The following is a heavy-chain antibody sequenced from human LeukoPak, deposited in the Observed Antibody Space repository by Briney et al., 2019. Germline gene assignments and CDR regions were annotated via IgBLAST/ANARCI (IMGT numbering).Heavy chain of an antibody. CDR2: INPNSGGT. D-gene: IGHD3-22*01. CDR3: ARASHYYDSSGYYDY. V-gene: IGHV1-2*02. CDR1: GYTFTGYY. J-gene: IGHJ4*02. Sequence: ASVKVSCKASGYTFTGYYMHWVRQAPGQGLEWMGWINPNSGGTNYAQKFQGRVTMTRDTSISTAYMELSRLRSDDTAVYYCARASHYYDSSGYYDYWGQGTLVTVSS.